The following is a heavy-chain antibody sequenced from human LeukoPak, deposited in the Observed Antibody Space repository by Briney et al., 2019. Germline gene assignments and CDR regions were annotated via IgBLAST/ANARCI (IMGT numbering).Heavy chain of an antibody. Sequence: GGSLRLSCAASGFTFSSYAMSWVRQALGKGLEWVSAISGSGGSTYYADSVKGRFTISRDKSKNTLYLQMNSLRAEDTAVYYCANTLPYYYDSSGYYPLDYWGQGTLVTVSP. CDR2: ISGSGGST. CDR1: GFTFSSYA. D-gene: IGHD3-22*01. V-gene: IGHV3-23*01. J-gene: IGHJ4*02. CDR3: ANTLPYYYDSSGYYPLDY.